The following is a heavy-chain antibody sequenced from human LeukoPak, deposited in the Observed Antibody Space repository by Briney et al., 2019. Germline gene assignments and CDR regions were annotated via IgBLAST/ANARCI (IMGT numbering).Heavy chain of an antibody. J-gene: IGHJ4*02. V-gene: IGHV5-51*01. CDR3: ARHREYCSGGSCYGLDY. D-gene: IGHD2-15*01. Sequence: GESLKISCKGSGYSFTSYWIGWVRQMPGKGLEWTGIIYPGDPDTRYSPSFQGQVTISADKSISTAYLQWSSLKASDTAMYYCARHREYCSGGSCYGLDYWGQGTLVTVSS. CDR1: GYSFTSYW. CDR2: IYPGDPDT.